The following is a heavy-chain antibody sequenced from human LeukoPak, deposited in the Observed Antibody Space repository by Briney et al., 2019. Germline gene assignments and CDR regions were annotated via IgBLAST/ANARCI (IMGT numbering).Heavy chain of an antibody. CDR2: ISAYSGNT. Sequence: ASVKVSCKASGYTFTSYGISWVRQAPGQGLEWMGWISAYSGNTNYAQKLQGRVTMTTDTSTSTAYMELRSLRSDDTAVYYCASTIYGDYGYYFDYWGLRTLVTVSS. D-gene: IGHD4-17*01. J-gene: IGHJ4*02. CDR3: ASTIYGDYGYYFDY. V-gene: IGHV1-18*01. CDR1: GYTFTSYG.